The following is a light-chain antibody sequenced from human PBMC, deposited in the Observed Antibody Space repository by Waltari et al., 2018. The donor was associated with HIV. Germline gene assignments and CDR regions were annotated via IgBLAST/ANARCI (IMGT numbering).Light chain of an antibody. Sequence: IVFTQSPATLSFSPGERATLSCRARQSVGYYLAWYQQKPGQAPRHRIYDEYKKATGIPARFSGSGSGTDVNHTISSIEPKDFAVDYGQKRSNWLTFGGGTKVEIK. CDR1: QSVGYY. V-gene: IGKV3-11*01. CDR2: DEY. J-gene: IGKJ4*01. CDR3: QKRSNWLT.